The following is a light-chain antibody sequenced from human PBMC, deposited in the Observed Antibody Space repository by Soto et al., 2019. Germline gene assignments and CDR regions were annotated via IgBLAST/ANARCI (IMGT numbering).Light chain of an antibody. Sequence: DIQMTQSPSTLSASVGYRFTITCRASQSISSWLAWYQQKPGKAPKLLIYDVSSLESGVPSRFSGSGSGTEFSLTISSLQPDDIATYYCQQYNTFWTFGQGTTVDIK. CDR2: DVS. V-gene: IGKV1-5*01. CDR1: QSISSW. CDR3: QQYNTFWT. J-gene: IGKJ1*01.